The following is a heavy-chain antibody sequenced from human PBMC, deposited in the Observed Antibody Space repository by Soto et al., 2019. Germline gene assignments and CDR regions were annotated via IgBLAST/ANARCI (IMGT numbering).Heavy chain of an antibody. J-gene: IGHJ4*02. CDR2: IYYSGST. V-gene: IGHV4-31*03. CDR3: ARVDSGGYAYFDY. D-gene: IGHD5-12*01. CDR1: GGSITRGGYY. Sequence: QVQLQESGPRLVKPSQTLSLTCTVSGGSITRGGYYWTWIRQHPGKGLEWIGYIYYSGSTYSNPSLKSRLTMSVDKSKDQFSLKLSSVTVADTAVYYCARVDSGGYAYFDYWGQGTLVTVSS.